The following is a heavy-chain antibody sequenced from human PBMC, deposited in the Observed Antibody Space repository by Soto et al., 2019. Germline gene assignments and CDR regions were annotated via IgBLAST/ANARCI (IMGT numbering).Heavy chain of an antibody. D-gene: IGHD1-26*01. V-gene: IGHV3-20*04. CDR1: GFTFDDYG. Sequence: GGSLRLSCAASGFTFDDYGMSWVRQAPGKGLEWVSGINWNGGSTGYADSVRGRFTISRDNSRNTLFLQMNSLRAEDTAVYYCARPRHSGSYFSSYYYYGMDVWGQGTTVTVS. CDR3: ARPRHSGSYFSSYYYYGMDV. CDR2: INWNGGST. J-gene: IGHJ6*02.